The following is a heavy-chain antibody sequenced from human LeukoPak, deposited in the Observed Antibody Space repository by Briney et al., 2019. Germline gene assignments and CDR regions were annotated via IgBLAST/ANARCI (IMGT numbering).Heavy chain of an antibody. CDR1: RFSFSRSW. Sequence: PGGSLRLSCATSRFSFSRSWMDWVRQAPGKGLEWVANIKEDGSETHYVDSAKGRFTISRDNAKNSLFLQVDNLRVEDTAIYYCSRSLNYWGQGTLVTVSP. CDR2: IKEDGSET. V-gene: IGHV3-7*01. CDR3: SRSLNY. J-gene: IGHJ4*02.